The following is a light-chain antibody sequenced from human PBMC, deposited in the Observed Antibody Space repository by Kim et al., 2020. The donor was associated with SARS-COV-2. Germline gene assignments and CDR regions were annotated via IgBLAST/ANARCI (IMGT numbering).Light chain of an antibody. J-gene: IGLJ1*01. CDR1: SSDVGGYNY. CDR3: SSYTSSSTLV. Sequence: SITISCNGTSSDVGGYNYGSWYQQHPGKAPKLMIYDVSNRPSGVSNRFSGAKSGNTASLSISGLQAEDEADYYCSSYTSSSTLVFGTGTKVTVL. V-gene: IGLV2-14*03. CDR2: DVS.